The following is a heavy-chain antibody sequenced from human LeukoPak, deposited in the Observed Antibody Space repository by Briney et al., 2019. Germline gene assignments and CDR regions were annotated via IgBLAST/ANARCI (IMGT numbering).Heavy chain of an antibody. Sequence: NLSQTLSLTCAISGDSVSSGSAAWNWIRQSPSRGLEWPGRTYYRSKWYNDYAVSVKSRITINPDTSKNQFSQQLNSVTPEDTALYYCARDNSYGYFYFDFWGQGTLVTVSS. CDR3: ARDNSYGYFYFDF. V-gene: IGHV6-1*01. CDR2: TYYRSKWYN. CDR1: GDSVSSGSAA. D-gene: IGHD5-18*01. J-gene: IGHJ4*02.